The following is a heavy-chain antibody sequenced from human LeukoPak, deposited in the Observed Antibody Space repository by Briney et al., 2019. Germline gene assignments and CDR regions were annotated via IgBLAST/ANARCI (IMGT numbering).Heavy chain of an antibody. J-gene: IGHJ4*02. CDR3: ARGGSSSLSFDY. D-gene: IGHD6-6*01. CDR2: IYDSGST. V-gene: IGHV4-39*07. CDR1: GGSIRSSYYY. Sequence: SETLSLTCTVSGGSIRSSYYYWGWIRQPPGKGLEWIGSIYDSGSTYYNPSLKSRVTISVDTSKNQFSLKLNSVTAADTAVYYCARGGSSSLSFDYWGQGTLVTVSS.